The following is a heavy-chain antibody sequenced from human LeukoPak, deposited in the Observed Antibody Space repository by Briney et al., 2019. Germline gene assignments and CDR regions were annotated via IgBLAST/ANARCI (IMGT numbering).Heavy chain of an antibody. D-gene: IGHD3-3*01. J-gene: IGHJ6*03. Sequence: GASVKVSCKASGYTFTSYDINWVRQATGQGLEWMGWMNPNSGNTGYAQKFQGRVTITRNTSISTAYMELSSPRSEDTAVYYCARLVFSRRDYYYYYYMDVWGKGTTVTVSS. CDR3: ARLVFSRRDYYYYYYMDV. V-gene: IGHV1-8*03. CDR2: MNPNSGNT. CDR1: GYTFTSYD.